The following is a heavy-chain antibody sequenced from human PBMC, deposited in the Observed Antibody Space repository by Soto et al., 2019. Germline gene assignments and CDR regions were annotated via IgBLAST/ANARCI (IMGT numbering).Heavy chain of an antibody. J-gene: IGHJ3*01. CDR1: GFTFSHYA. D-gene: IGHD3-16*01. Sequence: EVQLLESGGGLVQPGGSLRLSCAASGFTFSHYAMSWVRQAPGKGLQWVSTIFGSGASTHYADSVKGRFGISRDNSNNMLFLEMNSLKDEDTAVYYCTREASSWGFAFDLWGQGTRVAVSS. V-gene: IGHV3-23*01. CDR3: TREASSWGFAFDL. CDR2: IFGSGAST.